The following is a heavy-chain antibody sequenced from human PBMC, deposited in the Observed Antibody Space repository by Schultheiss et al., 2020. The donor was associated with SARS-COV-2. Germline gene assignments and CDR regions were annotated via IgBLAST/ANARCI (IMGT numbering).Heavy chain of an antibody. CDR3: ARPVISYYYDSSGYSI. V-gene: IGHV3-33*08. CDR2: IWHDGSNK. J-gene: IGHJ3*02. Sequence: GESLKISCAASGFTFSSYSMNWVRQAPGKGLEWVAVIWHDGSNKYYADSVKGRFTISRDNSKNTLYLQMNSLRAEDTAVYYCARPVISYYYDSSGYSIWGQGTMVTVSS. CDR1: GFTFSSYS. D-gene: IGHD3-22*01.